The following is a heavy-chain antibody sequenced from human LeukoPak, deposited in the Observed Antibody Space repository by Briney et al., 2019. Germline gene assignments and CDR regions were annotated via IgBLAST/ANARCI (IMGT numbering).Heavy chain of an antibody. CDR3: ARAPRLMVRGVIVYYYMDV. V-gene: IGHV4-4*02. D-gene: IGHD3-10*01. J-gene: IGHJ6*03. CDR1: GGSISSSNW. Sequence: SGTLSLTCAVSGGSISSSNWWSWVRQPPGKGLEWIGEIYHSGSTNYNPSLKSRVTISVDKSKNQFSLKLSSVTAADTAVYYCARAPRLMVRGVIVYYYMDVWGKGTTVTVSS. CDR2: IYHSGST.